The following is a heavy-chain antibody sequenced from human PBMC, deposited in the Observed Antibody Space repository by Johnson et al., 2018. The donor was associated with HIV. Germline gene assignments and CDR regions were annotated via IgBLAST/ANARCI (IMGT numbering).Heavy chain of an antibody. J-gene: IGHJ3*02. Sequence: QVQLVESGGGVVQPGGSLRLSCAASGFTFSNYGMHWVRQAPGKGLEWVAVVSDDGSNTYYSDSLKGRFTISRDNSKNTLDLQMNSLRGEDTAVYYCAKGLTFFGVAMINAPLDIWGQGTMVTVSS. CDR1: GFTFSNYG. CDR3: AKGLTFFGVAMINAPLDI. CDR2: VSDDGSNT. V-gene: IGHV3-30*18. D-gene: IGHD3-3*01.